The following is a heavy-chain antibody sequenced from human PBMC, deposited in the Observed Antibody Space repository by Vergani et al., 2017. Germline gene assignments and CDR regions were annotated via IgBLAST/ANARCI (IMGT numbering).Heavy chain of an antibody. D-gene: IGHD5-12*01. CDR3: ARATGGYSGYDAFDI. Sequence: QVQLQESGPGLVKPSETLSLTCTVSGGSISSYYWSWIRQPPGKGLEWIGYIYYSGRTTYNPSLKSRVTISVDTSKNQFSLKLSSVTAADTCVYYCARATGGYSGYDAFDIWGQGTMVTVSS. CDR2: IYYSGRT. J-gene: IGHJ3*02. V-gene: IGHV4-59*01. CDR1: GGSISSYY.